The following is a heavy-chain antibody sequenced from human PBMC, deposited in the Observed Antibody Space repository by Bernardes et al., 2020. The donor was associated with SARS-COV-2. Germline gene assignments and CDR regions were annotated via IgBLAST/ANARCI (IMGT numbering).Heavy chain of an antibody. Sequence: SVKVSCKASGGTFSNYNINWVRQAPGQGLEWMGRIIPMPTITNYAQKFQGRLTLTSDISTSTAYMDLSSLISEDTAIYFCATSDGLLRGYGQRFDPWGQGTLVTVSS. CDR2: IIPMPTIT. D-gene: IGHD2-15*01. J-gene: IGHJ5*02. CDR3: ATSDGLLRGYGQRFDP. CDR1: GGTFSNYN. V-gene: IGHV1-69*02.